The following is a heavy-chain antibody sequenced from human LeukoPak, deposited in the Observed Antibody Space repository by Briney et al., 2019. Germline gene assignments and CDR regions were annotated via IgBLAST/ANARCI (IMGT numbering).Heavy chain of an antibody. J-gene: IGHJ4*02. V-gene: IGHV3-30-3*01. Sequence: GGSLRLSCAASGFTFSSYAMHWVRQAPGKGLEWVAVISYDGSNKYCADSVKGRFTISRDNSKNTLYLQMNSLRAEDTAVYYCASSVLSFGDYWGQGILVTVSS. D-gene: IGHD3-10*01. CDR1: GFTFSSYA. CDR3: ASSVLSFGDY. CDR2: ISYDGSNK.